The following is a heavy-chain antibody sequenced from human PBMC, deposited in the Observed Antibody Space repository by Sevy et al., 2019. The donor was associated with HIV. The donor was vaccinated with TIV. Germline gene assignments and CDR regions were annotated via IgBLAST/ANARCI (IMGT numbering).Heavy chain of an antibody. CDR3: ARLSSPMPDSGWYDFFDH. J-gene: IGHJ4*02. CDR1: GFTFRTYW. Sequence: GGSLRLSCAASGFTFRTYWMSWVRQALGKGLEWVANIKPDGSDKNYMDSVKGRFTISRDNAKNSLDLHVSSLRAEDTAVYYCARLSSPMPDSGWYDFFDHWGQGTLVTVSS. D-gene: IGHD6-19*01. CDR2: IKPDGSDK. V-gene: IGHV3-7*01.